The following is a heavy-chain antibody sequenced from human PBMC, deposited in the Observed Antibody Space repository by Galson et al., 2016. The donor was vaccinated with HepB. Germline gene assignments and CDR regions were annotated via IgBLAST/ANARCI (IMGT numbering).Heavy chain of an antibody. Sequence: CAISGDSVSSNSAAWNWIRQSPSRGLEWLGRTYYRSKWYYDYAVSVESRISINPDTSKNQFSLQLNSVTPDDTAGYYCARGNSGYSVFRFDWWGQGTLVTFSS. J-gene: IGHJ4*02. V-gene: IGHV6-1*01. CDR1: GDSVSSNSAA. CDR3: ARGNSGYSVFRFDW. CDR2: TYYRSKWYY. D-gene: IGHD2-21*01.